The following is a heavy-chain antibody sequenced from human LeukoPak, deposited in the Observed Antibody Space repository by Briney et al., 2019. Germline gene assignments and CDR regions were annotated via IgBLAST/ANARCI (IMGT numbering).Heavy chain of an antibody. J-gene: IGHJ4*02. CDR1: GFTFSSCG. CDR2: IRYDGSNK. Sequence: GGSLRLSCAASGFTFSSCGMHWVRQAPGKGLEWVAFIRYDGSNKYYADSVKGRFTISRDNSKNTLYLQMNSLRAEDTAVYYCAKDDAYYYDSSGYDGTAIDYWGQGTLVTVSS. D-gene: IGHD3-22*01. CDR3: AKDDAYYYDSSGYDGTAIDY. V-gene: IGHV3-30*02.